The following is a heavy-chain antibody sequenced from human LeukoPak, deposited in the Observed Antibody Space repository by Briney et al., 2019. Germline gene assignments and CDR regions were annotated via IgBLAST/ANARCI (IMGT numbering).Heavy chain of an antibody. CDR1: GGSFSGYY. V-gene: IGHV4-34*01. CDR2: INHSGST. D-gene: IGHD2-15*01. Sequence: PSETLSLTCAVYGGSFSGYYWSWIRQPPGKGLEWIGEINHSGSTNYNPSLKSRVTISVDTSKNQFSLKLSSVTAADTAVYYCARGSIVVLVAATPDYWGQGTLVTVSS. CDR3: ARGSIVVLVAATPDY. J-gene: IGHJ4*02.